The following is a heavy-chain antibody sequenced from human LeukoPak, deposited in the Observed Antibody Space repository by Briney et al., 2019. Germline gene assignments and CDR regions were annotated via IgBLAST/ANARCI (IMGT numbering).Heavy chain of an antibody. V-gene: IGHV3-7*04. J-gene: IGHJ3*02. CDR1: GFNFSNYW. D-gene: IGHD4-17*01. CDR2: IKQDGTEK. Sequence: GGSLRLSCAAAGFNFSNYWMTWVRQAPGKGLEWVANIKQDGTEKYYVDSVKGRFTISRDNAKNSLYLQMNSLRDVDTAVYFCARPTAVTLVDAFNIWGLGTVVTVSS. CDR3: ARPTAVTLVDAFNI.